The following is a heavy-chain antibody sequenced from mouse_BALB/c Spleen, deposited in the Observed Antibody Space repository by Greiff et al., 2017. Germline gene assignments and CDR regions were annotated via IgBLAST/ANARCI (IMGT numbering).Heavy chain of an antibody. V-gene: IGHV3-2*02. CDR2: ISYSGST. CDR1: GYSITSDYA. D-gene: IGHD2-1*01. CDR3: ARNGNYHAMDY. Sequence: EVKVEESGPGLVKPSQSLSLTCTVTGYSITSDYAWNWIRQFPGNKLEWMGYISYSGSTSYNPSLKSRISITRDTSKNQFFLQLNSVTTEDTATYYCARNGNYHAMDYWGQGTSVTVSS. J-gene: IGHJ4*01.